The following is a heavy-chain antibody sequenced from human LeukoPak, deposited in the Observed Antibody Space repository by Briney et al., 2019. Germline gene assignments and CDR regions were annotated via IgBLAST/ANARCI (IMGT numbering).Heavy chain of an antibody. Sequence: ASVKVSWKASGYTFTSYGISWVRQAPGQGLEWMGWISAYNGNTNYAQKLQGRVTMTTDTSTSTAYMELRSLRSDDTAVYYCARDLGVGGYCSSTSCSWFDPWGQGTLVTVSS. D-gene: IGHD2-2*01. CDR2: ISAYNGNT. CDR1: GYTFTSYG. J-gene: IGHJ5*02. CDR3: ARDLGVGGYCSSTSCSWFDP. V-gene: IGHV1-18*04.